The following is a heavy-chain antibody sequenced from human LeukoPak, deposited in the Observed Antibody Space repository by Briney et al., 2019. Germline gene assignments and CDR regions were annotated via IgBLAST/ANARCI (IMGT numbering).Heavy chain of an antibody. J-gene: IGHJ4*02. Sequence: PGRSLRLSCAASGFTFSSYGMHWVRQAPGKGLEWVAVISYDGSNKYYADSVKGRFTFSRDNSKNTLYLQMNSLRSEDTAVYYCAKDRGSASGWCHFDYWGQGTLVTVSS. D-gene: IGHD6-19*01. CDR1: GFTFSSYG. CDR2: ISYDGSNK. CDR3: AKDRGSASGWCHFDY. V-gene: IGHV3-30*18.